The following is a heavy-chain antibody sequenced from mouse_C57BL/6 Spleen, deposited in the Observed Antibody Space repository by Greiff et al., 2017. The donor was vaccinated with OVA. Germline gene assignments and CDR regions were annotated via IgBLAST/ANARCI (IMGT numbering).Heavy chain of an antibody. CDR1: GYSITSGYD. D-gene: IGHD4-1*02. V-gene: IGHV3-1*01. J-gene: IGHJ4*01. CDR3: ARMSTYAMDY. Sequence: EVQRVESGPGMVKPSQSLSLTCTVTGYSITSGYDWHWIRHFPGNKLEWMGYISYSGSTNYNPSLKSRISITHDTSKNHFFLKLNSVTTEDTATYYCARMSTYAMDYWGQGTSVTVSS. CDR2: ISYSGST.